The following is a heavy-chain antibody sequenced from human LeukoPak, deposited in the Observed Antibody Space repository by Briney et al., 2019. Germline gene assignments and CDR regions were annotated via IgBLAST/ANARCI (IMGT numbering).Heavy chain of an antibody. J-gene: IGHJ3*02. V-gene: IGHV3-21*04. Sequence: GGSLRLSCAASGFTFSSYSMNWVRQAPGKGLEWVSSISSSSSYIYYADSVKGRFTISRDNSKNTLYLQMNSLRAEDTAVYYCARGEIIKLGSFGLRHSDAFDIWGQGTMVTVSS. CDR2: ISSSSSYI. CDR3: ARGEIIKLGSFGLRHSDAFDI. CDR1: GFTFSSYS. D-gene: IGHD3-16*01.